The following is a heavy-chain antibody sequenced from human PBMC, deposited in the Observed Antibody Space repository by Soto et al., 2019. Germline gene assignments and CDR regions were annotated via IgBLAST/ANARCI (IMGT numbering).Heavy chain of an antibody. CDR1: GFIFSDQA. Sequence: XVSLRLSCEASGFIFSDQAMSWVRQAPGKGLEWVSAISGNGIATYYADSVKGRFTISRDNSKNTLYLQMNRLRADDTAVYYCARDAISMVRGTNNWFDPWGQGTLVTVSS. CDR3: ARDAISMVRGTNNWFDP. V-gene: IGHV3-23*01. CDR2: ISGNGIAT. D-gene: IGHD3-10*01. J-gene: IGHJ5*02.